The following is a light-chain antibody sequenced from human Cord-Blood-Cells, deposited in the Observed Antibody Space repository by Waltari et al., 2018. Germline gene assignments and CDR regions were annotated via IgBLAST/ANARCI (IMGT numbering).Light chain of an antibody. CDR1: QDISNY. V-gene: IGKV1-33*01. Sequence: DIQMTQSPSSLSASLGDRVTITCQASQDISNYLNWYQQKPGKAPKLLIYDASNFETEVPSRFSGSGSGTDFTFTISSLQPEDIATYYCQQYDNLPYTFGQGTKLEIK. CDR2: DAS. CDR3: QQYDNLPYT. J-gene: IGKJ2*01.